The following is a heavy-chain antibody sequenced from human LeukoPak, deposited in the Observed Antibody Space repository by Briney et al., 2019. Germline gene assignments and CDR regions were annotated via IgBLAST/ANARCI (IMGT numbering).Heavy chain of an antibody. V-gene: IGHV1-8*01. J-gene: IGHJ6*03. D-gene: IGHD6-19*01. CDR3: ARAAKYSTGWWNYYYYYMDV. Sequence: ASVKVSCKASGYTFTSYDINWVRQATGQGLEWMGWMNPNSGNTGYAQKFQGRVTMTRNTSISTAYMELSSLRSEDTAVYYCARAAKYSTGWWNYYYYYMDVWGKGTTVTVSS. CDR1: GYTFTSYD. CDR2: MNPNSGNT.